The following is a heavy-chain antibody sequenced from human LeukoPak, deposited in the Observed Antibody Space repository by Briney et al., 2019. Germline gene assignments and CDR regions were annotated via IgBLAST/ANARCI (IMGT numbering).Heavy chain of an antibody. CDR3: AKDLTSPYYFYGMDV. CDR1: GFNFDDYA. V-gene: IGHV3-9*01. J-gene: IGHJ6*02. D-gene: IGHD2-2*01. CDR2: ISWNSGSI. Sequence: GRSLRLSCAASGFNFDDYAMHWVRQAPGKGLEWVSGISWNSGSIGYAGSVKGRFTTSRDNAKNSLYLQMNSLRAEDTALYYCAKDLTSPYYFYGMDVWGQGTTVTVSS.